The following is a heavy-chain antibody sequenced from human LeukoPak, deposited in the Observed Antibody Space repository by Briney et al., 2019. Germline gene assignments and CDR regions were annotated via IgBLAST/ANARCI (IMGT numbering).Heavy chain of an antibody. CDR2: ISGGGVTT. V-gene: IGHV3-23*01. J-gene: IGHJ4*02. Sequence: GASLRLSCAASGFTFTSYAMSWVRQAPGKGLEWVSTISGGGVTTYYADSVKGRFTISRDNSKNTVYLQMNSLRAEGTAIHYCATPWTAVATFHRLDYWGQGTLVTVSS. D-gene: IGHD3/OR15-3a*01. CDR3: ATPWTAVATFHRLDY. CDR1: GFTFTSYA.